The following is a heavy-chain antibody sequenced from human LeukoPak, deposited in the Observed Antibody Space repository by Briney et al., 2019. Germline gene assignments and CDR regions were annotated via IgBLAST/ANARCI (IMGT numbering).Heavy chain of an antibody. CDR1: GVSISSSNSY. D-gene: IGHD1-1*01. Sequence: SETLSLTCTVSGVSISSSNSYWGWLRQPPGKGLEWFGSIYYSGSTYYNPSLKSRVTISVDTSKNQFSLKLSSVTAADTAVYYCQLVVDDDFPYYYYMDVWGKGTTVTVSS. V-gene: IGHV4-39*07. CDR2: IYYSGST. J-gene: IGHJ6*03. CDR3: QLVVDDDFPYYYYMDV.